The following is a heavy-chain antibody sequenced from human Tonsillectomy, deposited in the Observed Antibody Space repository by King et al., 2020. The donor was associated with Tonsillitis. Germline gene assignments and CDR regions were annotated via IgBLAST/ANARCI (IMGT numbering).Heavy chain of an antibody. V-gene: IGHV3-21*01. J-gene: IGHJ6*01. CDR3: ARDSGAYDFWRGYVYGMDV. CDR2: ISSSSSYI. CDR1: GFTFSSYS. Sequence: VQLVESGGGLVQPGGSLRLSCAASGFTFSSYSMNWVRQAPGKGLEWVSSISSSSSYIYYADSVKGRFTISRDNAKNSLYLQMNSLRAEDTAVYYCARDSGAYDFWRGYVYGMDVWGQGTTVTVSS. D-gene: IGHD3-3*01.